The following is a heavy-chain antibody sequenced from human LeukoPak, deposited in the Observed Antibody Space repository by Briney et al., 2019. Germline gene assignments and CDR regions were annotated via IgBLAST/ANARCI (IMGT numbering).Heavy chain of an antibody. Sequence: PGGSLRLSCAASGFTVSSNYMSWVRQVPGKGLEWVSVIYSGGGTYYADSVKGRFTISRDNSKNTLYLQKNSLRAEDTAVYYCAREIVGTAGAFDIWGQGTMVTVSS. CDR1: GFTVSSNY. CDR2: IYSGGGT. V-gene: IGHV3-53*01. J-gene: IGHJ3*02. CDR3: AREIVGTAGAFDI. D-gene: IGHD2-21*01.